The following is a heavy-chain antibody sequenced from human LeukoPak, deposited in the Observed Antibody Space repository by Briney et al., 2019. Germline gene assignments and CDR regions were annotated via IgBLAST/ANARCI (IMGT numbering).Heavy chain of an antibody. J-gene: IGHJ4*02. CDR1: GFTFSDYY. CDR3: ARDRGGSYSAIDY. CDR2: ISRTSGAI. D-gene: IGHD1-26*01. Sequence: GGSLRLSCAASGFTFSDYYMGWIRQAPGKGLEWLAYISRTSGAIYYADSVRGRFAVSRDNAKNSLFLHMNSLRAEDTAVYYCARDRGGSYSAIDYWGQGTLVTVSS. V-gene: IGHV3-11*04.